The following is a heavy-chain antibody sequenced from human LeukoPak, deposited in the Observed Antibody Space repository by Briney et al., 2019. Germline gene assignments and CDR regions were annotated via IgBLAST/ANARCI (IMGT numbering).Heavy chain of an antibody. V-gene: IGHV3-30*02. CDR2: TRNDGSDK. J-gene: IGHJ2*01. CDR1: GFSFSDYG. CDR3: AKEYVKNPTRLPHWYFDL. Sequence: GGSLRLSCEASGFSFSDYGMHWVRQAPGKGLEWVAFTRNDGSDKYYADSVNGRFTISRDNSKNTLYLQMNSLRPEDTAVLYCAKEYVKNPTRLPHWYFDLWGRGTLVTVSS. D-gene: IGHD2-15*01.